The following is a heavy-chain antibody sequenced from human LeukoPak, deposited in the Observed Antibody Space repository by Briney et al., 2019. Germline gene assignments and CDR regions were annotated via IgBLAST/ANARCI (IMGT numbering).Heavy chain of an antibody. Sequence: GGSLRLSCAASGFTVSSNYMSWVRQAPGKGLEWVSVIYSGGSTYYADSVKGRFTISRDNSKNTLYLQMNSLRAEDTAVYYCARVARDGYNFGGIDYWGQGTLVTVSS. CDR1: GFTVSSNY. J-gene: IGHJ4*02. CDR3: ARVARDGYNFGGIDY. D-gene: IGHD5-24*01. CDR2: IYSGGST. V-gene: IGHV3-66*01.